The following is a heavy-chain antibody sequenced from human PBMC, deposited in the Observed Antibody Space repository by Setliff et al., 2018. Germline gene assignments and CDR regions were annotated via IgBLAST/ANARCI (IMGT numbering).Heavy chain of an antibody. V-gene: IGHV3-11*03. Sequence: GGSLRLPCEGSGFIFSNYFMSWFRQAPGKGLEWLSYVTTTGGFTKEADSVRGRFSVARDNSKKSVYLQINDMGAEDTALYFCAKGGDWDDQHYAFDIWGQGTMVTVSS. CDR1: GFIFSNYF. CDR2: VTTTGGFT. CDR3: AKGGDWDDQHYAFDI. J-gene: IGHJ3*02. D-gene: IGHD1-1*01.